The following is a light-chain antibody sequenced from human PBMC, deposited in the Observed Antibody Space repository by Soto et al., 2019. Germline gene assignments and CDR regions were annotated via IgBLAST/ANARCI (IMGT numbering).Light chain of an antibody. CDR1: QSISSW. CDR3: EQYSAYPWT. Sequence: DIQMTQSPSRLSASVGDRVILTCRASQSISSWLAWYQQKPGRAPKLLIYQASSLESEVPPRFSGSGSGTEFTLIISSLQPDDFATYYGEQYSAYPWTFGQGTKVEIK. J-gene: IGKJ1*01. CDR2: QAS. V-gene: IGKV1-5*03.